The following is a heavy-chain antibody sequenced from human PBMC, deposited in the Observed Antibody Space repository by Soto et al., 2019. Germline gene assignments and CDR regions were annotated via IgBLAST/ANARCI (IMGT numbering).Heavy chain of an antibody. J-gene: IGHJ4*02. V-gene: IGHV1-3*01. CDR2: INAGNGNT. CDR1: GYTFTSYA. CDR3: ARGRKDGYKVFYYFDY. D-gene: IGHD5-12*01. Sequence: ASVKVSCKASGYTFTSYAMHWVRQAPGQRLEWMGWINAGNGNTKYSQKFQGRVTITRDTSASTAYMELSSLRSEDTAVYYCARGRKDGYKVFYYFDYWGQETLVTVSS.